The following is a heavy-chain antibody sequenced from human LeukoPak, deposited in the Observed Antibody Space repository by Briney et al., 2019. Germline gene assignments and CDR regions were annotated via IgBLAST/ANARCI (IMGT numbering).Heavy chain of an antibody. V-gene: IGHV3-23*01. CDR2: ISGSGGST. Sequence: GGSLRLSCAASGFTFSSYAMSWVRQAPGKGLEWVSAISGSGGSTYYADSVKGRFTISRDNSKNTLYLQMNSLRAEDTAVYYCAKAPPMITFGGVIDYFDYWGQGTLVTVSS. J-gene: IGHJ4*02. CDR1: GFTFSSYA. D-gene: IGHD3-16*01. CDR3: AKAPPMITFGGVIDYFDY.